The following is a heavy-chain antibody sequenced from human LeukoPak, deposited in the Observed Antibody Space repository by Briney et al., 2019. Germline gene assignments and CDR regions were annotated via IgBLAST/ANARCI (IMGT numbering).Heavy chain of an antibody. D-gene: IGHD3-10*01. CDR3: ARDLVGFGDY. J-gene: IGHJ4*02. CDR1: GFTFSSYT. CDR2: ISGSSSYK. Sequence: GGSLRLSCAASGFTFSSYTMNWVRQAPGKGLEWVSAISGSSSYKYYADSLKGRFTISRDNAKNSLYLQMNSLRAEDTAVYYCARDLVGFGDYWGPGKLVTVSS. V-gene: IGHV3-21*01.